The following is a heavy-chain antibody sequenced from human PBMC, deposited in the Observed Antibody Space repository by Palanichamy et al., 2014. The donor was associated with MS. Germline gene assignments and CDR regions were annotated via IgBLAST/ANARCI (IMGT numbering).Heavy chain of an antibody. CDR3: ATGPLDS. CDR2: IYYSGST. J-gene: IGHJ4*02. Sequence: QLQLQESGPGLVKPSETLSLICSVSGGSISSSSHYWGWIRQPPGKGLEWIESIYYSGSTYYNPSLKSRVTISLDTSKNQFSLKLSSVTAADTAVYYRATGPLDSWGQGTLVTVSS. V-gene: IGHV4-39*01. CDR1: GGSISSSSHY.